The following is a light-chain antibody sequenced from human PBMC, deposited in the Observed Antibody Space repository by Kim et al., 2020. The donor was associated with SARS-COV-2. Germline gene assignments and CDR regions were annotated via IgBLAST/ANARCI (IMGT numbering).Light chain of an antibody. Sequence: QSALTQPASVSGSPGQSITISCTGTSSDVGYYNYVSWYQQHPGKAPKLMIYDVSSRPSGVSSRFSGSKSGNTASLTISGLQAEDEADYYCSSYTISTTVVFGGGTQLTVL. CDR3: SSYTISTTVV. CDR2: DVS. V-gene: IGLV2-14*03. CDR1: SSDVGYYNY. J-gene: IGLJ3*02.